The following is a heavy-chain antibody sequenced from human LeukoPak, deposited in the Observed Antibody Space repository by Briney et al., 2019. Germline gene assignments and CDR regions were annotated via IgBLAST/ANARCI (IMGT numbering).Heavy chain of an antibody. CDR2: ITSSSSYI. CDR3: AKDRYYYGSGSYPCDY. J-gene: IGHJ4*02. D-gene: IGHD3-10*01. V-gene: IGHV3-21*01. CDR1: GFTFSSYS. Sequence: GGSLRLSCAASGFTFSSYSMNWVRQAPGKGLEWVSSITSSSSYIYYADSVKGRFTISRDNSKNTLYLQMNSLRAEDTAVYYCAKDRYYYGSGSYPCDYWGQGTLVTVSS.